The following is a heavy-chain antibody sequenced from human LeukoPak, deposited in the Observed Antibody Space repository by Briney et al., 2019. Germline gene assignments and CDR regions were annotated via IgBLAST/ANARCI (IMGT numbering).Heavy chain of an antibody. D-gene: IGHD6-19*01. CDR3: TTEEPIAVAGSY. CDR2: IRSKAYGGTT. J-gene: IGHJ4*02. V-gene: IGHV3-49*04. CDR1: GFTFGDYA. Sequence: PGGSLRLSCTASGFTFGDYAMSWVRQAPGKGLEWVGFIRSKAYGGTTEYAASVKGRFTISRDVSKSIAYLQMNSLKTEDTAVYYRTTEEPIAVAGSYWGQGTLVTVSS.